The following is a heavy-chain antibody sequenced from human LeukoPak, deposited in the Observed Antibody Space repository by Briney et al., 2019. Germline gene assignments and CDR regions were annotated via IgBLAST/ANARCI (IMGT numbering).Heavy chain of an antibody. J-gene: IGHJ4*02. D-gene: IGHD5-18*01. CDR1: GFTFSSYT. V-gene: IGHV3-21*01. Sequence: PGGSLRLSCVASGFTFSSYTMNWVRQAPGKGLEWVSSITSSSTYIYYADSVKGRFTISRDNAKNSLYLQMNSLRAEDTAVYYCARDTIQLGKLYYFDYWGQGTLVTVSS. CDR2: ITSSSTYI. CDR3: ARDTIQLGKLYYFDY.